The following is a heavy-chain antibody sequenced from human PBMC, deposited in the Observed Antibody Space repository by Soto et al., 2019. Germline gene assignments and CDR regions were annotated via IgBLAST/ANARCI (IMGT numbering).Heavy chain of an antibody. CDR1: GFTFSSYG. CDR3: AKEQGYCSSTSCQDYYYYYGMDV. J-gene: IGHJ6*02. V-gene: IGHV3-30*18. CDR2: ISYDGSNK. Sequence: GGSLSLSCAASGFTFSSYGMHWVRQAPGKGLEWVAVISYDGSNKYYADSVKGRFTISRDNSKNTLYLQMNSLRAEDTAVYYCAKEQGYCSSTSCQDYYYYYGMDVWGQGTTVTVSS. D-gene: IGHD2-2*01.